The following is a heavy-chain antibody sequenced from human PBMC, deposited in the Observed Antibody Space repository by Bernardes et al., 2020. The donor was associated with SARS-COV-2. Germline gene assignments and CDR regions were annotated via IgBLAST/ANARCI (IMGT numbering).Heavy chain of an antibody. CDR2: ISSSSSYI. CDR3: ARDRGITIFGVVINPKYYYGMDV. Sequence: GSLRLSCAASGFTFSSYSMNWVRQAPGKGLEWVSSISSSSSYIYYADSVKGRFTISRDNAKNSLYLQMNSLRAEDTAVYYCARDRGITIFGVVINPKYYYGMDVWGQGTTVTVSS. J-gene: IGHJ6*02. V-gene: IGHV3-21*01. CDR1: GFTFSSYS. D-gene: IGHD3-3*01.